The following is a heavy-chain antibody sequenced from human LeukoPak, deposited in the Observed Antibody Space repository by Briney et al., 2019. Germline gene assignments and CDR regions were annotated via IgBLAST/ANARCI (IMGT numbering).Heavy chain of an antibody. CDR3: ARGSQVPVYPNPYNWFDP. V-gene: IGHV4-4*07. D-gene: IGHD2-2*01. CDR2: IYTSGST. J-gene: IGHJ5*02. Sequence: SETLSLTCTVSGGSISSYYWNWIRQSAGKGLEWIGRIYTSGSTNYNPSLKSRVTMSIDTSENQFSLKLGSVTAADTAVYYCARGSQVPVYPNPYNWFDPWGQGTLVTVSS. CDR1: GGSISSYY.